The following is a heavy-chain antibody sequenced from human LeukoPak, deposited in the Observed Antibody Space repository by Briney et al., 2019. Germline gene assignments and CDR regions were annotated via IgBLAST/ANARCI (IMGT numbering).Heavy chain of an antibody. D-gene: IGHD4-23*01. CDR3: AKNIGGFDH. J-gene: IGHJ4*02. V-gene: IGHV1-8*03. Sequence: GASVRVSCKASGYTFSNNDINWVRQATGQGLEWMGWMNPISGNTGFAQKFQGRVTITRITSISTAYMEMSSLRSDDTAVYYCAKNIGGFDHWGQGTLVTVSS. CDR1: GYTFSNND. CDR2: MNPISGNT.